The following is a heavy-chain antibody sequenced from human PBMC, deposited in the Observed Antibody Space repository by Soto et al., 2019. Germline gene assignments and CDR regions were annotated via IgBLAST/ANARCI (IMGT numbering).Heavy chain of an antibody. CDR3: ARDCSSTRCSSPY. J-gene: IGHJ4*02. D-gene: IGHD2-2*01. CDR1: GYTFTSYG. CDR2: ISANNGNT. Sequence: GASVKVSCKASGYTFTSYGISWVRQAPGQGLEWMGWISANNGNTKYAQKLQGRATMTTDTSTNTDYMELRSLRSDDTAVYYCARDCSSTRCSSPYWGQGTLVTVSS. V-gene: IGHV1-18*01.